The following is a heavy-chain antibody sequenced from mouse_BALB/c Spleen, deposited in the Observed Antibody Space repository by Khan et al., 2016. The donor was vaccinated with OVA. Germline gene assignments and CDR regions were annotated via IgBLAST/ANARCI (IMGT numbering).Heavy chain of an antibody. CDR1: GYTFTSYW. V-gene: IGHV1-7*01. J-gene: IGHJ3*01. CDR3: ANHGSSSAWFAY. CDR2: INPSTGYS. Sequence: VQLQQSGAELAKPGASVKMSCKASGYTFTSYWMHWVKQRPGQGLEWIGYINPSTGYSEYNQKFKDKATLTADKSSSTAYRQLSSLTSDDSAVYYCANHGSSSAWFAYWGQGTLVTVSA. D-gene: IGHD1-1*01.